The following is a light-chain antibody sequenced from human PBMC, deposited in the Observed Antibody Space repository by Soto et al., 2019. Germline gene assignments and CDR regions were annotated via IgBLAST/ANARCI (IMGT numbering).Light chain of an antibody. CDR2: GAS. CDR3: QQYGSSPTT. CDR1: LSVSSSY. Sequence: EIVLTQSPGTLSLSPGERATLSCRASLSVSSSYLAWYQQKPGQAPRLLIYGASSRATGIPDRFSGSGSGTDFTLTISRLEPEDFAVYYCQQYGSSPTTFGRGAKVEIK. V-gene: IGKV3-20*01. J-gene: IGKJ1*01.